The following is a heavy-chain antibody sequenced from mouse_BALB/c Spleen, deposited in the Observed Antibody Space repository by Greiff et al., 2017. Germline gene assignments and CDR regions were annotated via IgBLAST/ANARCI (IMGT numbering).Heavy chain of an antibody. CDR1: GYTFTSYW. CDR2: INPSTGYT. CDR3: ARSNHYGSSPLDY. J-gene: IGHJ2*01. V-gene: IGHV1-7*01. Sequence: VQLQQSGAELAKPGASVKMSCKASGYTFTSYWMHWVKQRPGQGLEWIGYINPSTGYTEYNQKFKDKATLTADKSSSTAYMQLSSLTSEDSAVYYCARSNHYGSSPLDYWGQGTTLTVSS. D-gene: IGHD1-1*01.